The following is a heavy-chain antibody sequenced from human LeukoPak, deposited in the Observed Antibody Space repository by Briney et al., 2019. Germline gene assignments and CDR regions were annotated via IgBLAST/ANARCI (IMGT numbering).Heavy chain of an antibody. Sequence: GGCLRLSCAASGFTFSSYAMTWVRPAPGKGLEWVSAVSGSGDNTYYADSVKGRFSISRDNSKNTLYPQMNSLRADDTAEYYCAKETRTVPGFYGWFDPWGQGTLVTVSS. V-gene: IGHV3-23*01. J-gene: IGHJ5*02. CDR3: AKETRTVPGFYGWFDP. CDR2: VSGSGDNT. D-gene: IGHD6-19*01. CDR1: GFTFSSYA.